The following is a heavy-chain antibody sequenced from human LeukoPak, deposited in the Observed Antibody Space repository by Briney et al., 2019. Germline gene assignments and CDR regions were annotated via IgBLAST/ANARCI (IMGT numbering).Heavy chain of an antibody. CDR1: GFTFSSYW. CDR3: GRARRRRAGKKGDLGY. CDR2: IKQDGSEK. V-gene: IGHV3-7*01. D-gene: IGHD3-16*01. Sequence: GGSLRLSCAASGFTFSSYWMSWVRQAPGKGLEWVANIKQDGSEKYYVDSVKGRFTISRDNAKNSLYLQMNSLRAEDTAVYYCGRARRRRAGKKGDLGYGARGPLATVPS. J-gene: IGHJ4*02.